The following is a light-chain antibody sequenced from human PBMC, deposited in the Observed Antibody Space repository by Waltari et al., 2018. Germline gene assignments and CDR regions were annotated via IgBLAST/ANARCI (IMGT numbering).Light chain of an antibody. CDR3: CSYAGSTSWV. CDR1: SSDVGSSNL. Sequence: QSALTQPASVSGSPGQSITIFCTGTSSDVGSSNLASWYQQYPGKAPKLMIYEGSKRPSGVSNRFSGSKSGNTASLTISGLQADDEADYYCCSYAGSTSWVFGGGTKVTVL. CDR2: EGS. V-gene: IGLV2-23*01. J-gene: IGLJ3*02.